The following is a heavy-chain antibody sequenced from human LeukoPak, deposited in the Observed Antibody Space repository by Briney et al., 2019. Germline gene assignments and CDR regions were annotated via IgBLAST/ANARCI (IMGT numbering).Heavy chain of an antibody. V-gene: IGHV4-34*01. CDR3: ARVVAEAGNNWFDP. J-gene: IGHJ5*02. CDR1: GGSFSGYY. D-gene: IGHD6-13*01. CDR2: INHSGST. Sequence: SETLSLTCAVYGGSFSGYYWSWIRQPPGKGLEWIGEINHSGSTYYNPSLKSRVSISIDTSKNQFSLKLNSVTAADTAVYYCARVVAEAGNNWFDPWGQGTLVTVSS.